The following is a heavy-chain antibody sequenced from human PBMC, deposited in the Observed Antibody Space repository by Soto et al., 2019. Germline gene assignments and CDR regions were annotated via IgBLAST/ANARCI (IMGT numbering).Heavy chain of an antibody. D-gene: IGHD3-10*01. Sequence: GGSLRLSCAASGFTFSSYWMHWVRQAPGKGLVWVSRINSDGSSTSYADSVKGRFTISRDNAKNTLYLQMNSLRAEDTAVYYCARDLSVLLWFGEFNWFDPWGQGTLVTVSS. CDR3: ARDLSVLLWFGEFNWFDP. CDR2: INSDGSST. CDR1: GFTFSSYW. V-gene: IGHV3-74*01. J-gene: IGHJ5*02.